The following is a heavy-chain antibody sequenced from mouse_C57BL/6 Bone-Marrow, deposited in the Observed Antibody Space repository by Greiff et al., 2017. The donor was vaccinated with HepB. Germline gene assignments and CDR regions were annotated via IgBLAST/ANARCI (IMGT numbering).Heavy chain of an antibody. CDR3: ASGGYDPWGAYYFDY. Sequence: QVQLQQPGAELVKPGASVKMSCKASGYTFTSYWITWVKQRPGQGLEWIGDIYPGSGSTNYNEKFKSKATLTVDTSSSTAYMQLSSLTSEDSAVYYCASGGYDPWGAYYFDYWGQGTTLTVSS. J-gene: IGHJ2*01. CDR1: GYTFTSYW. CDR2: IYPGSGST. D-gene: IGHD2-3*01. V-gene: IGHV1-55*01.